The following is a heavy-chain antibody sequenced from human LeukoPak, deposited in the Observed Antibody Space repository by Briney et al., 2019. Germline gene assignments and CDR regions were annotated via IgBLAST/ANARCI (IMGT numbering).Heavy chain of an antibody. V-gene: IGHV3-30*04. CDR3: ARDSSPFDSSGWHFDY. D-gene: IGHD6-19*01. CDR1: GFTFSSYA. CDR2: ISYDGSNK. Sequence: GGSLRLSCADSGFTFSSYAMHWVRQAPGKGLEWEAVISYDGSNKYYADSVKGRFTISRDNSKNTLYLQMNSLRAEDTAVYYCARDSSPFDSSGWHFDYWGQGTLVTVSS. J-gene: IGHJ4*02.